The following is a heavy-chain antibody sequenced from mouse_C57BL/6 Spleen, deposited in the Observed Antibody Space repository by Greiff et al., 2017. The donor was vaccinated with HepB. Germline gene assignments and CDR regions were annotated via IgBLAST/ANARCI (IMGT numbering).Heavy chain of an antibody. CDR1: GFTFSDYG. J-gene: IGHJ1*03. D-gene: IGHD2-4*01. CDR3: ARGDYDEYFDV. V-gene: IGHV5-17*01. CDR2: ISSGSSTI. Sequence: EVQLVESGGGLVKPGGSLKLSCAASGFTFSDYGMHWVRQAPEKGLEWVAYISSGSSTIYYADTVKGRFTISRDNAKNTLFLQMTSLRSADTAMYYCARGDYDEYFDVWGTGTTVTVSS.